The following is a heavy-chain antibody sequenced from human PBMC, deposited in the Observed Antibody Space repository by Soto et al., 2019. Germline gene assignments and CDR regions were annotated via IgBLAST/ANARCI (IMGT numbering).Heavy chain of an antibody. CDR2: INPNPSAT. J-gene: IGHJ6*02. CDR1: GYIFTGYF. CDR3: ERIKGGRDHYYGIDV. D-gene: IGHD3-16*01. Sequence: ASVKVSCKASGYIFTGYFIQWLRQAPGQGLEWMGWINPNPSATNYAQKFQGRVTMTRDTSLGAAYMELTSLRPDDTALYYCERIKGGRDHYYGIDVWAQGTKVS. V-gene: IGHV1-2*02.